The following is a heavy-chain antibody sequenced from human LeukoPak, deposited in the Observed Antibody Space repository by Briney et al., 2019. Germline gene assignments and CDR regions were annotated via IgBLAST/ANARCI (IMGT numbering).Heavy chain of an antibody. CDR1: GFTFSSNW. J-gene: IGHJ4*02. Sequence: GGSLRLSCSASGFTFSSNWMSWVRPAPGKGLEWVANIKEDGSEKYYVDSVKGRFTISRDNAKNSLYLQMNSLRGEDTAVYFCARDAYRNFDYWGQGTLVTVSS. CDR2: IKEDGSEK. CDR3: ARDAYRNFDY. V-gene: IGHV3-7*03. D-gene: IGHD5-18*01.